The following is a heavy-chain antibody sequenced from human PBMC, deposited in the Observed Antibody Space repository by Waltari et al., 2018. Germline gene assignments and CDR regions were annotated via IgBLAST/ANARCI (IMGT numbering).Heavy chain of an antibody. D-gene: IGHD7-27*01. J-gene: IGHJ4*02. CDR3: ARSTGDFIANFDY. CDR2: IYYSGST. Sequence: QVQLQESGPGLVKPSETLSLTCTVSGGSISSYYWSWIRQPPGNGLEWIGYIYYSGSTDYNPSRKSRVTISVDTSKNQFSLKLSSVTAADTAVYYCARSTGDFIANFDYWGQGTLVTVSS. CDR1: GGSISSYY. V-gene: IGHV4-59*01.